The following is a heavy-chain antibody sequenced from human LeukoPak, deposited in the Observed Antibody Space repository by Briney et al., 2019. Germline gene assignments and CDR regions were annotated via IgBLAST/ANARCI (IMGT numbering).Heavy chain of an antibody. CDR2: IYSSGST. Sequence: SETLSLTCTVSGDSISSYYWNWIRQPPGKGLEGIGYIYSSGSTTYNPSLKSRVTISVDTSQSHFSLTLSSVTAADTAVYYCARLPLRYYYMDVWGKGPTVTVSS. V-gene: IGHV4-4*08. CDR3: ARLPLRYYYMDV. J-gene: IGHJ6*03. CDR1: GDSISSYY.